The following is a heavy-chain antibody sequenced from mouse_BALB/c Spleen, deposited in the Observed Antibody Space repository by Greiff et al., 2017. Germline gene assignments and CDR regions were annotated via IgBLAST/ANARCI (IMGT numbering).Heavy chain of an antibody. D-gene: IGHD2-1*01. V-gene: IGHV1-4*02. CDR1: GYTFTSYT. Sequence: QVQLKQSAAELARPGASVKMSCKASGYTFTSYTMHWVKQRPGQGLEWIGYINPSSGYTEYNQKFKDKTTLTADKSSSTAYMQLSSLTSEDSAVYYCAKSYGNYDYFDYWGQGTTLTVSS. J-gene: IGHJ2*01. CDR2: INPSSGYT. CDR3: AKSYGNYDYFDY.